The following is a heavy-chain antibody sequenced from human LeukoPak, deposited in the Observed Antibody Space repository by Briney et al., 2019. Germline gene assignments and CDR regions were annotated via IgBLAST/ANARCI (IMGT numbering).Heavy chain of an antibody. Sequence: SETLSLTCNVSGGSISSYYWSWIRQPAGKGLEWIGRIYTSGSTNYNPSLKSRVTMSVDTSKNQFSLKLSSVTAADTAVYYCARDVPSGYSSWFDPWGQGTLVTVSS. CDR1: GGSISSYY. CDR2: IYTSGST. J-gene: IGHJ5*02. D-gene: IGHD6-13*01. V-gene: IGHV4-4*07. CDR3: ARDVPSGYSSWFDP.